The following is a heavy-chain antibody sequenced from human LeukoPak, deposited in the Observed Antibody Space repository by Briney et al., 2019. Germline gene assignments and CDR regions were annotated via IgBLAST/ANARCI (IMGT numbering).Heavy chain of an antibody. CDR1: GFTFSGSA. Sequence: PGGSLRLSCAASGFTFSGSAMHWVRQASGKGLEWVGRIRSKANSYATAYAASVKGRFTTSRDDSKNTAYLQMNSLKTEDTAVYYCTPTHNTAMFQFDYWGQGTLVTVSS. CDR2: IRSKANSYAT. J-gene: IGHJ4*02. V-gene: IGHV3-73*01. CDR3: TPTHNTAMFQFDY. D-gene: IGHD5-18*01.